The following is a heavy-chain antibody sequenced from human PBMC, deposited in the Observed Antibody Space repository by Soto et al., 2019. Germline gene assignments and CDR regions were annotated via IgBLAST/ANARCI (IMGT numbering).Heavy chain of an antibody. CDR3: ARTFDSYGMDV. CDR1: GYSIASGYY. Sequence: SETLSLTCAVSGYSIASGYYWAWIRQSPGKGLEWIGSIYHAGSVYYNPSLNSRVAVSLDTSKNHFSLTLTSVTAADTAVYYCARTFDSYGMDVWGQGTTVTVSS. J-gene: IGHJ6*01. CDR2: IYHAGSV. V-gene: IGHV4-38-2*01.